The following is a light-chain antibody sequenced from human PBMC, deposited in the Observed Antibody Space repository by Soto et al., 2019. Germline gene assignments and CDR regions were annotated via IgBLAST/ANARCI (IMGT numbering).Light chain of an antibody. CDR3: QQSYSTPYT. Sequence: DIQMTQSPSSLSATVGDRVTITCRPSQSISSYLNWYQQKPGKAPKLLIYAASSLKSGVPSRFSGSGSGTDFTLTISSLQPEAFATYYCQQSYSTPYTFVQGTKLEIK. CDR2: AAS. J-gene: IGKJ2*01. CDR1: QSISSY. V-gene: IGKV1-39*01.